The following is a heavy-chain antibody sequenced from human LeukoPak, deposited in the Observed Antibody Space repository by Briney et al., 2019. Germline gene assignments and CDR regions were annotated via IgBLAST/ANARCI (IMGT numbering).Heavy chain of an antibody. D-gene: IGHD6-19*01. V-gene: IGHV3-30*18. J-gene: IGHJ5*02. Sequence: GGSLRLSCAASGFSFSSYGMHWVRQAPGKGLAGVAVISYDGSNKYYADSVKGRFTISRDNSKNTLYLQMNSLRAEDTAVYYCAKDLSSGSFDPWGQGTLVTVSS. CDR1: GFSFSSYG. CDR2: ISYDGSNK. CDR3: AKDLSSGSFDP.